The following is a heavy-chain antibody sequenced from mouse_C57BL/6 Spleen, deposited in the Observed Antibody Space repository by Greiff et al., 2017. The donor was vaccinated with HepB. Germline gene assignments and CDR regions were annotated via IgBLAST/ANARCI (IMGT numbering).Heavy chain of an antibody. J-gene: IGHJ4*01. Sequence: VQLQQSGPELVKPGASVKIPCKASGYTFTDYNMDWVKQSHGKSLEWIGDINPNNGGTIYNQKFKGKATLTVDKSSSTAYMELRSLTSEDTAVYYCARREGITTVVADYYAMDYWGQGTSVTVSS. CDR1: GYTFTDYN. V-gene: IGHV1-18*01. CDR2: INPNNGGT. D-gene: IGHD1-1*01. CDR3: ARREGITTVVADYYAMDY.